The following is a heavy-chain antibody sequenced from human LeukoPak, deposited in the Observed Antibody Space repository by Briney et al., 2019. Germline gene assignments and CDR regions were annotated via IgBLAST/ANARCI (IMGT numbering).Heavy chain of an antibody. Sequence: PSETLSLTCTVSGGSISSGGYYWSWIRQHPGKGLEWIGEINHSGSTNYNPPLKSRVTISADTSKNQFSLKLTSVTAADTAVYYCATLGEYYDSSGYYYNWGQGTLVTVSS. D-gene: IGHD3-22*01. CDR2: INHSGST. V-gene: IGHV4-39*07. J-gene: IGHJ4*02. CDR3: ATLGEYYDSSGYYYN. CDR1: GGSISSGGYY.